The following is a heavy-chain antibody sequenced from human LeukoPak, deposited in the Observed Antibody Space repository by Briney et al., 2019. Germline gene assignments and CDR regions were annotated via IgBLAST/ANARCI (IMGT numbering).Heavy chain of an antibody. V-gene: IGHV4-38-2*02. D-gene: IGHD4-17*01. J-gene: IGHJ4*02. CDR2: IYHSGST. Sequence: SETLSLTCTVSGYSISSGYYWGWIRQPPGKGLEWIGSIYHSGSTYYNPSLKSRVTISVDTSKNQFSLKLSSVTAADTALYYCARRGYGDYFDYWGQGALVTVSS. CDR3: ARRGYGDYFDY. CDR1: GYSISSGYY.